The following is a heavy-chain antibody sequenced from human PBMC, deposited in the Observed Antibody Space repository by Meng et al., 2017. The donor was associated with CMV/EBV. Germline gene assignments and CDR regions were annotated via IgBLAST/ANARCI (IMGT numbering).Heavy chain of an antibody. CDR3: TRVVPFYKGGTAFYVFDY. CDR2: IRTKSYGGTT. Sequence: GGSLRLSCTASGFPFGDYPMNWVRQAPGKGLEWVGFIRTKSYGGTTEYAASMKDRFTISRDDSKNIAHLHIHSLRTEDTAIYFCTRVVPFYKGGTAFYVFDYWGQGTLVTVSS. D-gene: IGHD2-15*01. J-gene: IGHJ4*02. V-gene: IGHV3-49*04. CDR1: GFPFGDYP.